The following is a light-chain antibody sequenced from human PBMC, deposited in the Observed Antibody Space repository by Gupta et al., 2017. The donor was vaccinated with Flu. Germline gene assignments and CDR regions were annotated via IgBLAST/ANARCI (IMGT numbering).Light chain of an antibody. CDR1: QSISSY. CDR3: QQSYSTLGT. J-gene: IGKJ1*01. Sequence: DIQMTQSPSSLSASVGDRVTITCRASQSISSYLNWYQQKPGKAPKLLIYAASSVQSGVPSRFSGSGSGTDFTLTISRLQPEDFANYYCQQSYSTLGTFGQGTKVEIK. V-gene: IGKV1-39*01. CDR2: AAS.